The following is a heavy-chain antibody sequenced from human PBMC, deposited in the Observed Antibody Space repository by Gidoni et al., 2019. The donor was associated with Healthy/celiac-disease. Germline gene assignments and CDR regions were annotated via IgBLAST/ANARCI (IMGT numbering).Heavy chain of an antibody. CDR2: ISYDGSNK. Sequence: QVQLVESGGGVVQPGRSLRLSCAASGFTFSSYAMHWVRQAPGKGLELVAVISYDGSNKYYADSVKGRFTISRDNSKNTLYLQMNSLRAEDTAVYYCARDLLLGEIGAGLDDYWGQGTLVTVSS. CDR1: GFTFSSYA. CDR3: ARDLLLGEIGAGLDDY. D-gene: IGHD3-10*01. J-gene: IGHJ4*02. V-gene: IGHV3-30*04.